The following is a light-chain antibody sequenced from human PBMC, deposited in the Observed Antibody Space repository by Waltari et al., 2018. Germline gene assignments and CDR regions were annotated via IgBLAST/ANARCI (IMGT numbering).Light chain of an antibody. CDR3: QQYNTSSS. CDR1: QSISNY. V-gene: IGKV1-5*03. J-gene: IGKJ2*03. CDR2: KAS. Sequence: DIQMTQSPSTLSASVGDTITITCRASQSISNYLAWYQQKPGKAPKLLIYKASSSGSGVPSRFSGSGSGTEFTLTISGLKPDDSATYSCQQYNTSSSFGPESKLEI.